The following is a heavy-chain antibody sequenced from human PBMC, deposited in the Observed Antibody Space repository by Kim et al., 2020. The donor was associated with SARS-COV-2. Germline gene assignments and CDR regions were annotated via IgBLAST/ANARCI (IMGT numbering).Heavy chain of an antibody. CDR1: GGSISSYY. Sequence: SETLSLTCTVSGGSISSYYWNWIRLPPGKGLEWIGYVFYTGNTNYNPSLESRITISVDTSKTQFSLNLTSVTAADTAVYYCARLPSGRPGGNRAFDVWGQGTMVTDSS. V-gene: IGHV4-59*01. D-gene: IGHD6-25*01. J-gene: IGHJ3*01. CDR3: ARLPSGRPGGNRAFDV. CDR2: VFYTGNT.